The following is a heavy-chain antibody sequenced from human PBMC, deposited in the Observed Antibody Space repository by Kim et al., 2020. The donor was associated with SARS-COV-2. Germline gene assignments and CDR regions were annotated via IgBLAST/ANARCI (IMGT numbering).Heavy chain of an antibody. J-gene: IGHJ4*02. V-gene: IGHV4-61*01. CDR1: GGSVSGGSPY. CDR3: ARIPDIRGGPFDY. Sequence: SETLSLTCTVSGGSVSGGSPYWTWIRQPPGRGLEWIGYIYYSGRTAYNPSLMSRVTISVDTSKNQFSLKLSSVTTADTAVYYCARIPDIRGGPFDYWGQGTLVTVSS. D-gene: IGHD5-12*01. CDR2: IYYSGRT.